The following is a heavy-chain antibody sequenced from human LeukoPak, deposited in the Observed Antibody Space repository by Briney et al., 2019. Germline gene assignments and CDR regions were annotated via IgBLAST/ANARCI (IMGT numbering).Heavy chain of an antibody. Sequence: GGSLRLSCAASGFTFSNYWMHWVRQAPGKGLVWVSRINSDGINTSYADSVKGRFTISRDNAKNTLNLQMNSLRDEDTAVYYCARSTRRYSYDSSGYYHPDDFDYWGQGTLVTVSS. J-gene: IGHJ4*02. V-gene: IGHV3-74*01. CDR2: INSDGINT. CDR1: GFTFSNYW. CDR3: ARSTRRYSYDSSGYYHPDDFDY. D-gene: IGHD3-22*01.